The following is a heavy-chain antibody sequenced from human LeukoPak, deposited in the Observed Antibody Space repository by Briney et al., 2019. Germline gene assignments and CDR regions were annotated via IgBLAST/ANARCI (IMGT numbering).Heavy chain of an antibody. V-gene: IGHV5-51*01. CDR1: GYSSSIYW. J-gene: IGHJ4*02. Sequence: GESLKISCKGSGYSSSIYWIGWVRQMPGKGLELMGIIYPSDSGTRYSPSFQGQVTISADKSITTAYLQWSSLKASDTAIYYCARQYSSSSPLDYWGQGTLVTVSS. CDR3: ARQYSSSSPLDY. D-gene: IGHD6-6*01. CDR2: IYPSDSGT.